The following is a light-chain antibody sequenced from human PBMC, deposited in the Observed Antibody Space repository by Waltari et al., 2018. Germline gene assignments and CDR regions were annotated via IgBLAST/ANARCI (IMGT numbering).Light chain of an antibody. Sequence: QSALTQPASVSGSPGQSITISCTGTSSDVGSYNLVSWYQQHPGEPPTLIILDVTKRPPGVSSRFAGSKSGNTASLTISGLQAEDEADYYCCSYAGDSTYVFGGGTQVTVL. CDR1: SSDVGSYNL. J-gene: IGLJ1*01. V-gene: IGLV2-23*02. CDR3: CSYAGDSTYV. CDR2: DVT.